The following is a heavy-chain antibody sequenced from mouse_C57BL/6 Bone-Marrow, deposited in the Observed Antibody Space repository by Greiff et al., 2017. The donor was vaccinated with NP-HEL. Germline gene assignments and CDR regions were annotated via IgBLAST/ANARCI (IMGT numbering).Heavy chain of an antibody. J-gene: IGHJ3*01. CDR2: ISSGGDYI. V-gene: IGHV5-9-1*02. Sequence: EVQRVESGEGLVKPGGSLKLSCAASGFTFSSYAMSWVRQTPEKRLEWVAYISSGGDYIYYADTVKGRFTISRDNARNTLYLQMSSLKSEDTAMYYCTRDRAYYSNYAWFAYWGQGTLVTVSA. D-gene: IGHD2-5*01. CDR3: TRDRAYYSNYAWFAY. CDR1: GFTFSSYA.